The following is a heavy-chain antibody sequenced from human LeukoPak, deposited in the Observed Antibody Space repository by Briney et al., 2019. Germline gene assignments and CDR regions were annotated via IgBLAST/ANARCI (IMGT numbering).Heavy chain of an antibody. D-gene: IGHD3-22*01. CDR2: ISHSGST. J-gene: IGHJ2*01. Sequence: SETVSLTCTVSGYSISIAFYWGWIRQPPGKGLEWIGSISHSGSTYYNPSLKSRVTISVDTSKNQFSLKLSSVTAADTAVYYCARGFDYYDSSGYLSNWYFDLWGRGTLVTVSS. CDR3: ARGFDYYDSSGYLSNWYFDL. V-gene: IGHV4-38-2*02. CDR1: GYSISIAFY.